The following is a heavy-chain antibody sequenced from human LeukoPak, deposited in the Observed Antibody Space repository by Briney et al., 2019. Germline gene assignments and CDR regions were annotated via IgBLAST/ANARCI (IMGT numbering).Heavy chain of an antibody. CDR3: ERDLLGALEGFDY. CDR1: GFTFSSYE. CDR2: ISSSGSTI. D-gene: IGHD3-10*01. Sequence: GGSLRLSCAASGFTFSSYEMNWVRQAPGKGLEWVSYISSSGSTIYYADSVKGRFTISRDNAKNSLYLQMNSLRAEDTAVYYCERDLLGALEGFDYWGQGTLVTVSS. J-gene: IGHJ4*02. V-gene: IGHV3-48*03.